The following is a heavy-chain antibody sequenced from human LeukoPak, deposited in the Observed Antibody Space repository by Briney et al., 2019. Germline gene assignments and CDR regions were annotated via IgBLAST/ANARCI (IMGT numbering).Heavy chain of an antibody. CDR1: GGSFSGFY. V-gene: IGHV4-34*01. Sequence: EASETLSLTCAVYGGSFSGFYWSWIRRPPGKGLEWIGEINHSGSTNYNPSLKSRVTISVDTSKNQFSLKLSSVTAADTAVYYCARGAYDSSGYHLGYLDYWGQGTLLTVSS. CDR3: ARGAYDSSGYHLGYLDY. D-gene: IGHD3-22*01. J-gene: IGHJ4*02. CDR2: INHSGST.